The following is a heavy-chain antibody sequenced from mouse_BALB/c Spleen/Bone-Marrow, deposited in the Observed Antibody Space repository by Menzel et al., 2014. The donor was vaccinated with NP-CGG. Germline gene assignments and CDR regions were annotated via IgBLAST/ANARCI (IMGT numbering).Heavy chain of an antibody. CDR2: ISSGGGYT. Sequence: EVKLVESGGDLVKPRGSLKLSCAASGFTFSTYGMSWVRQTPDKRLEWVATISSGGGYTYYPDSVKGRFTISRDNANNTLYLQMSSLKSEDTAMYYCTRQRNWDHYAMDYWGQGTSVTVSS. J-gene: IGHJ4*01. D-gene: IGHD4-1*01. CDR3: TRQRNWDHYAMDY. CDR1: GFTFSTYG. V-gene: IGHV5-6*01.